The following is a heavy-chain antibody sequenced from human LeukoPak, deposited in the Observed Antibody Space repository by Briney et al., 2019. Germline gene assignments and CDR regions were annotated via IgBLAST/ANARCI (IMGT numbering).Heavy chain of an antibody. D-gene: IGHD3-10*01. CDR1: GGTFSSYA. CDR3: ARDPSMVRGENTPYFDY. V-gene: IGHV1-69*06. J-gene: IGHJ4*02. CDR2: IIPIFGTA. Sequence: SVKVSCKASGGTFSSYAISWVRQAPGQGLEWMGGIIPIFGTANYAQKFQGRVTITADKSTSTAYMELSSLRSEDTAVYYCARDPSMVRGENTPYFDYWGQGTLVTVSS.